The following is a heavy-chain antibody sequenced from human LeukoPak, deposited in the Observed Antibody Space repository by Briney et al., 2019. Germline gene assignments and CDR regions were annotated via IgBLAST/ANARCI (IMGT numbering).Heavy chain of an antibody. J-gene: IGHJ4*02. CDR3: ARGRYGAVFISFDY. Sequence: GASVKVSCKTSGYTFTSYAISWVRQAPGQGLEWMGGIIPIFGTANYAQKFQGRVTITADESTSTAYMELSSLRSEDTAVYYCARGRYGAVFISFDYWGQGTLVTVSS. D-gene: IGHD3-10*01. V-gene: IGHV1-69*13. CDR2: IIPIFGTA. CDR1: GYTFTSYA.